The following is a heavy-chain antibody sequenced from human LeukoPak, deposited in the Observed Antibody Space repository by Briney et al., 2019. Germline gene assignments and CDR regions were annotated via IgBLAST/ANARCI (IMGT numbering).Heavy chain of an antibody. J-gene: IGHJ4*02. Sequence: GGSLRLSCAASGFTFSNAWMSWVRQAPGRGLEWVANIKGDGSEKYYVDSVKGRFTISRDNAKNSLYLQMNSLRAEDTAVYYCATSRDVSLWFGELYWGQGTLVTVSS. V-gene: IGHV3-7*01. CDR1: GFTFSNAW. CDR2: IKGDGSEK. CDR3: ATSRDVSLWFGELY. D-gene: IGHD3-10*01.